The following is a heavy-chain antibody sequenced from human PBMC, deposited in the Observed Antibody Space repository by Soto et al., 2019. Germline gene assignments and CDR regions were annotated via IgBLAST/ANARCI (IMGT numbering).Heavy chain of an antibody. CDR1: GFTFIGYS. D-gene: IGHD1-26*01. V-gene: IGHV3-48*02. CDR3: SRGGSYFAVDY. CDR2: ISPSSNTI. J-gene: IGHJ4*02. Sequence: GRSLRLPYAASGFTFIGYSINWVSQAPGKGLEWISFISPSSNTIYYADSVKGRFTISRDDARNSLYLQMNSLRYDDTSVYYCSRGGSYFAVDYWGQGAPVTVSS.